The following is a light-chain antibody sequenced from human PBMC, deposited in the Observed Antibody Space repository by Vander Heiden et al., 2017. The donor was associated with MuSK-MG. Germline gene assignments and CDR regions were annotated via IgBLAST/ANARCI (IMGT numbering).Light chain of an antibody. J-gene: IGKJ2*01. CDR3: QQYGSEPPRYT. Sequence: EIVLTQSPDTLSLSPGERATLSCRASQSVSSSYLAWYQQKPGQAPRLLIYGASSRATGIQDRFSGSGSGTDFTLTISRLEPEDFAVYYCQQYGSEPPRYTFGQGTKLEIK. CDR2: GAS. CDR1: QSVSSSY. V-gene: IGKV3-20*01.